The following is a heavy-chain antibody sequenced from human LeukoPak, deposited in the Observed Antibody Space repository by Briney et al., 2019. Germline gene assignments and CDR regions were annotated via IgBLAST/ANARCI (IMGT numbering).Heavy chain of an antibody. J-gene: IGHJ4*02. V-gene: IGHV3-30*02. CDR3: ARDRGKDYFGD. CDR2: VRNDGFDT. CDR1: GLSFTNHG. Sequence: GGSLRLSCVTSGLSFTNHGFHWLRQAADKGLEWVAFVRNDGFDTYHSNSVKGRFSISRDDSKNTVYLQMNSLRAEDTALYYCARDRGKDYFGDWGQGTQVTVSS. D-gene: IGHD4-23*01.